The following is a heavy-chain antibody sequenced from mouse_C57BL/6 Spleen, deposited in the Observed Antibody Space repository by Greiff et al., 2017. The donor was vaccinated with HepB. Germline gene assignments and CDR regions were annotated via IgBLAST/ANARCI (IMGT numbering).Heavy chain of an antibody. CDR3: ARWGYDYDDFAY. J-gene: IGHJ3*01. Sequence: VQLQQPGAELVKPGASVKMSCKASGYTFTSHWITWVKQRPGQGLEWIGDIYPGSGSTNYNEKFKSKATLTVDTSSSTAYMQLSSLTSEDSAVYYCARWGYDYDDFAYWGQGTLVTVSA. D-gene: IGHD2-4*01. V-gene: IGHV1-55*01. CDR1: GYTFTSHW. CDR2: IYPGSGST.